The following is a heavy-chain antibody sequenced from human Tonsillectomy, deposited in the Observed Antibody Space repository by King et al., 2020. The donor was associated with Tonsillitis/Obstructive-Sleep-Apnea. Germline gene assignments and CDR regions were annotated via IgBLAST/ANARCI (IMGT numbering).Heavy chain of an antibody. Sequence: VQLVESGGGLIQPGGSLRLSCAASGFSVNYYYMTWVRQAPGKGLEWVSSIYAGDRTDYADSVKGRFTISRDSSTNTLFLPLNGLRVEDTAIYYCAGDPTSVTAWGYWGQGTLVTVSS. D-gene: IGHD4-17*01. CDR1: GFSVNYYY. J-gene: IGHJ1*01. CDR3: AGDPTSVTAWGY. CDR2: IYAGDRT. V-gene: IGHV3-53*01.